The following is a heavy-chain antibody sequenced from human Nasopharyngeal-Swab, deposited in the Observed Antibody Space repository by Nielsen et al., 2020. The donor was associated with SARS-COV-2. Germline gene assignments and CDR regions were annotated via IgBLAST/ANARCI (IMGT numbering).Heavy chain of an antibody. V-gene: IGHV3-21*01. J-gene: IGHJ3*02. CDR3: ARERGSSGLDGFDI. Sequence: GESLKISCAASGFTFSAYRMNWVRQAPGKGLEWVSSINSLSTYIHYVDLVTGRFTISRDNAKSSLYLQMNSLRAEDTAVYYCARERGSSGLDGFDIWGQGTMVTVSP. CDR2: INSLSTYI. D-gene: IGHD6-19*01. CDR1: GFTFSAYR.